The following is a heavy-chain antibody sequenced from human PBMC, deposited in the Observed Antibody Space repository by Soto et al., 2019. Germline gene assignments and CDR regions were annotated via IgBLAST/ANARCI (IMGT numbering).Heavy chain of an antibody. V-gene: IGHV3-30-3*01. D-gene: IGHD6-6*01. Sequence: QVQLVESGGGVVQPGRSLRLSCAASGFTFSSYAMHWVRQAPGKGLEGVAVISYDGSNKSNADSVKGRFTISRDNSKNTLYLQMNSRGAEDTAVYYCARARIAAGGWFDPWGQGTLVTVSS. CDR3: ARARIAAGGWFDP. CDR1: GFTFSSYA. J-gene: IGHJ5*02. CDR2: ISYDGSNK.